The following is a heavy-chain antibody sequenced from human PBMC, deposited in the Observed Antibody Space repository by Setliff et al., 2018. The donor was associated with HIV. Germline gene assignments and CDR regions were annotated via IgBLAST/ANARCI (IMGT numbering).Heavy chain of an antibody. V-gene: IGHV4-39*01. CDR3: ARRPRIVGVRKNAFDI. Sequence: SETLSLTCTVSGGSISRGSYSWGWIRQPPGKGLEWIGSISYTGITNYNPSLKSRVTISVDTSQNQFSLKLSSVTAADTAVYYCARRPRIVGVRKNAFDIWGQGTMVTVSS. CDR1: GGSISRGSYS. J-gene: IGHJ3*02. D-gene: IGHD1-26*01. CDR2: ISYTGIT.